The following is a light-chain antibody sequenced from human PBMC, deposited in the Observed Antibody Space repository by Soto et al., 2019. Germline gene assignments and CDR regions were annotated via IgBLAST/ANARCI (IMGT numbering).Light chain of an antibody. V-gene: IGKV1-5*03. CDR3: QQYNNYPWT. CDR2: KAS. Sequence: DIQMTQSPSTLSASVGDRVTITCRASQSISSWLAWYQQKPGKAPKLLIYKASSLESGVPSRFSGSGSGTEFPLPISSLQPDDFASYYCQQYNNYPWTFGQGTKVEIK. J-gene: IGKJ1*01. CDR1: QSISSW.